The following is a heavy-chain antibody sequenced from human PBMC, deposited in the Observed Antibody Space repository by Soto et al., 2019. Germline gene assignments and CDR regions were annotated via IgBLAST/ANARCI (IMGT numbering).Heavy chain of an antibody. V-gene: IGHV3-30*18. Sequence: QVQLVESGGGVVQPGRSLRLSCAASGFTFSNYGMHWVRQAPGKGLEWVAVISYDRSDKYYSESVRGRFTISRDNSKNTLYLQMNTLRVEDTAVYYCAKDRGKYGSGSFELWGQGTVVTVPS. CDR1: GFTFSNYG. CDR2: ISYDRSDK. D-gene: IGHD3-10*01. CDR3: AKDRGKYGSGSFEL. J-gene: IGHJ5*02.